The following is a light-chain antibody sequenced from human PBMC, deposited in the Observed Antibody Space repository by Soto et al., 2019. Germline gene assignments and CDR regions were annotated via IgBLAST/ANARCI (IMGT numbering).Light chain of an antibody. CDR1: QSVSSY. V-gene: IGKV3-11*01. J-gene: IGKJ4*01. CDR2: DAS. Sequence: EIVLTQSPATLSLSPGERATLSCRASQSVSSYLAWYQQKPGQAPRLLIYDASNRATGIPARFSGSGSATDFTLTISSLEPEDFAVYYCQQSSNWPLTFGGGTKVEIK. CDR3: QQSSNWPLT.